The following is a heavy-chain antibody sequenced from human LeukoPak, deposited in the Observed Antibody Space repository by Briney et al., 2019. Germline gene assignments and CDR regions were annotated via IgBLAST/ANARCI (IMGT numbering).Heavy chain of an antibody. V-gene: IGHV3-53*01. CDR2: IYSGGST. CDR1: GFTVSSNY. CDR3: ARGGEDV. D-gene: IGHD3-16*01. Sequence: SWGSLRLSCTASGFTVSSNYMNWVRQAPGKGLEWVSVIYSGGSTYYVDSVKGRFTISRAASNNTLYLQMDSLRADDAAVYYCARGGEDVWGKGSTVTVSS. J-gene: IGHJ6*04.